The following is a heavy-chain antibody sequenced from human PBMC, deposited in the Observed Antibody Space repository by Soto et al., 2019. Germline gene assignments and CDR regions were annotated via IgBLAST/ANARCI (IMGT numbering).Heavy chain of an antibody. J-gene: IGHJ3*02. Sequence: ASVKVSCKASGGTFSSYAISWVRQAPGQGLEWMGGIIPIFGTANYAQKFQGRVTITADESTSTAYMELSSLRSEDTAVYYCARPGIVVVPAATGGAFDIWGQGTMVTVSS. CDR3: ARPGIVVVPAATGGAFDI. CDR1: GGTFSSYA. CDR2: IIPIFGTA. D-gene: IGHD2-2*01. V-gene: IGHV1-69*13.